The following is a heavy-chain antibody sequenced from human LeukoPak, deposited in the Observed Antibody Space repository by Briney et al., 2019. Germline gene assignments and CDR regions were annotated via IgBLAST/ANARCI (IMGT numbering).Heavy chain of an antibody. J-gene: IGHJ6*03. CDR2: IYTGGNT. CDR3: ARDVPIFGVVSYYYYMDV. CDR1: GDSISYGSCY. D-gene: IGHD3-3*01. V-gene: IGHV4-61*02. Sequence: SETLSLTCTVSGDSISYGSCYWSWIRQPAGKGLEWIGRIYTGGNTNYNPSLKSRVTISVDTSKNQFSLELSSVTAADTAVYYCARDVPIFGVVSYYYYMDVWGQGTTVTVS.